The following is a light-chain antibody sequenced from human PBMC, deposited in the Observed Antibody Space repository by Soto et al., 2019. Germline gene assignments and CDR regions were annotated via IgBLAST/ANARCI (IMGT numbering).Light chain of an antibody. CDR3: QQYDSLPRT. Sequence: EIVLTQSPGTLSLSPGERATLSCRASQSVSSYLAWYQQKPGQAPRLLIHGASSRATGIPDRFSGSGSGTEFTLTIGRLEPEDFAVYYCQQYDSLPRTFGQGTKVDIK. J-gene: IGKJ1*01. CDR2: GAS. CDR1: QSVSSY. V-gene: IGKV3-20*01.